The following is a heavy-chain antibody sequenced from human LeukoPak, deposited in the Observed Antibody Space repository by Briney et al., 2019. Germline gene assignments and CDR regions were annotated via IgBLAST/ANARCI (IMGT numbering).Heavy chain of an antibody. CDR2: IRQDGTKK. Sequence: GGSLRLSCAASGFTLSNHWMGWVRQAPGKGLEWVANIRQDGTKKNYVDSVKGRFTISKDNARNPLFLQMNSLRAEDTAMYYCAREGSGYDYWGQGTLVTVSS. CDR3: AREGSGYDY. D-gene: IGHD2-15*01. V-gene: IGHV3-7*01. CDR1: GFTLSNHW. J-gene: IGHJ4*02.